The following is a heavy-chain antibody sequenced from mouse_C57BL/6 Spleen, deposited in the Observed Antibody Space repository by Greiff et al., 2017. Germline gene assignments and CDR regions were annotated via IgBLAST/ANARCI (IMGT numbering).Heavy chain of an antibody. Sequence: QVTLKESGPGLLQPSQTLSLTCSFSGFSLSTSNMGLGWIRQPPGLGLVWLAHICWNDDKYYNPSLKSRLTISKDTSNDQIFLKSTSVDTAETATSYCAQSSGDTYFDVWGTGTTVTVSS. CDR2: ICWNDDK. D-gene: IGHD3-3*01. CDR3: AQSSGDTYFDV. V-gene: IGHV8-5*01. J-gene: IGHJ1*03. CDR1: GFSLSTSNMG.